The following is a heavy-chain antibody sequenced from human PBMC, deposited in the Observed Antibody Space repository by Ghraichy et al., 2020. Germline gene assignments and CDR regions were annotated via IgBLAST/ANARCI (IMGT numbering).Heavy chain of an antibody. V-gene: IGHV3-48*02. CDR3: ARGSTVVRFFYYDGMDV. Sequence: GSLRLSCVGSGFTFSSYSMNWVRQSPGKGLEWVSYITSSSRTKFYADSVKGRFTISRDNDQNSVFLQMNSLRDEDTAVYYCARGSTVVRFFYYDGMDVWGQGTTVTVSS. CDR1: GFTFSSYS. D-gene: IGHD4-23*01. J-gene: IGHJ6*02. CDR2: ITSSSRTK.